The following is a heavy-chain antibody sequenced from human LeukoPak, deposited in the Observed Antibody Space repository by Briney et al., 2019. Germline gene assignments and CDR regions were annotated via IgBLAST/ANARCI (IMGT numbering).Heavy chain of an antibody. V-gene: IGHV4-39*07. Sequence: SETLSLTCTVSGGSISSSSYYWGWIRQPPGKGLEWIASIYYTGSTYYNPSLKSRVTISVDTSKNQFSLKLKSVTAADTALYYCARTMPVSGPSYFDPWGQGTLVTVSS. CDR2: IYYTGST. J-gene: IGHJ5*02. CDR3: ARTMPVSGPSYFDP. CDR1: GGSISSSSYY. D-gene: IGHD6-19*01.